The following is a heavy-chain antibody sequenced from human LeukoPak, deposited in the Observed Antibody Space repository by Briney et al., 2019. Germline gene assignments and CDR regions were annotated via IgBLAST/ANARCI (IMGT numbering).Heavy chain of an antibody. CDR1: GFTFSSYA. D-gene: IGHD2-15*01. J-gene: IGHJ4*02. CDR3: AKVASGGSCYQSDY. CDR2: ISGSGGNT. V-gene: IGHV3-23*01. Sequence: GGSLRLSCAASGFTFSSYAMTWVRQAPGKGLEWVSSISGSGGNTYYADSVKGRFTISRDNSKNTLYLQMNSLRAEDTSVYYCAKVASGGSCYQSDYWGQGALVTVSS.